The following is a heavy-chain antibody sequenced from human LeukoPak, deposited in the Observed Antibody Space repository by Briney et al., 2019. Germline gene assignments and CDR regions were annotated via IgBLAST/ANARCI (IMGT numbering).Heavy chain of an antibody. CDR3: ARSRPPVLYYYYYMDV. Sequence: GGSLRLSCAASGFTFSSYEMNWVRQAPGKGLEWVSYISSSGSTIYYADSVKGRFTISRDNAKNSLYLQMNSLRAEDTAVYYCARSRPPVLYYYYYMDVWGKGTTVTISS. CDR1: GFTFSSYE. J-gene: IGHJ6*03. CDR2: ISSSGSTI. V-gene: IGHV3-48*03.